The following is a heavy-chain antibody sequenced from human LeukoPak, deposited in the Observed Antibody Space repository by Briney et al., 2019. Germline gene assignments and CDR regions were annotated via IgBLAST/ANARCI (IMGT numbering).Heavy chain of an antibody. Sequence: GGSLRLSCAASGFTFDDYAMHWVRQAPGKGLEWVSGISWNSGSIGYADSVKGRFTISRDNAKNSLYLQMNSLRAEDTALYYCAISGRGYFDYWGQGTLVTVSS. CDR3: AISGRGYFDY. CDR2: ISWNSGSI. D-gene: IGHD6-25*01. J-gene: IGHJ4*02. V-gene: IGHV3-9*01. CDR1: GFTFDDYA.